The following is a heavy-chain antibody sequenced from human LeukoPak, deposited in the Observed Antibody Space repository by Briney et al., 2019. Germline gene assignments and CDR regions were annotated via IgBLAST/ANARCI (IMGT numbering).Heavy chain of an antibody. CDR2: ISGSGGTT. D-gene: IGHD3-10*01. Sequence: GGSLRLSCAASGFTFSSYGMSWVRQAPGKGLEWVSAISGSGGTTYYADSVKGRFTISRDNSKNTLHLQMNSLRAEDTAAYYCAKSNGYGLVDIWGQGTMVTVSS. V-gene: IGHV3-23*01. CDR3: AKSNGYGLVDI. CDR1: GFTFSSYG. J-gene: IGHJ3*02.